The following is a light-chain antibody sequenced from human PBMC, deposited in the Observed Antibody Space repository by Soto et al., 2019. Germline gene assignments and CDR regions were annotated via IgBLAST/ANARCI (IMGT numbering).Light chain of an antibody. V-gene: IGLV4-60*02. CDR2: LEGSGSY. CDR1: SGHSIYI. Sequence: QPVLTQSSSASASLGSSVKLTCTLSSGHSIYIIAWHQQQPGQAPRYLMKLEGSGSYNKGSGVPDRFSGSSSGADRYLTISNLQFEYEADYYCETWDRNTWVFGGGTKLTVL. CDR3: ETWDRNTWV. J-gene: IGLJ3*02.